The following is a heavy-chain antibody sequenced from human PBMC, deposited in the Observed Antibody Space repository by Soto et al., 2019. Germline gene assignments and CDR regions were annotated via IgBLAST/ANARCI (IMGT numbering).Heavy chain of an antibody. V-gene: IGHV3-23*01. CDR2: ISDSGGST. CDR3: AKDGFSGSGKYYFDY. CDR1: GFTFSNYA. J-gene: IGHJ4*02. D-gene: IGHD3-10*01. Sequence: EVQLLESGGGLVQPGGSLRLSCAASGFTFSNYAMNWVRQAPGKGLEWVSVISDSGGSTYYADSVKGRFTISRDKSKNTLYLHMNSLTAEYTAVYYCAKDGFSGSGKYYFDYWGQGTLVTVSS.